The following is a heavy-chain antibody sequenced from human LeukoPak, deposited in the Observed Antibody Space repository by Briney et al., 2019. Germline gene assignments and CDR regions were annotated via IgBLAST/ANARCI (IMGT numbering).Heavy chain of an antibody. CDR1: RGSISSGSYY. CDR2: IYTRGST. Sequence: SETLSLTRTVSRGSISSGSYYWRWIRQPAGKGLEWIGCIYTRGSTNYNPSLKSRVTISVDTYKNQFSLNLSSVTAADTAVYYCARDLYCSSTSCPSNNWFDPWGQGTLVTVSS. D-gene: IGHD2-2*01. CDR3: ARDLYCSSTSCPSNNWFDP. J-gene: IGHJ5*02. V-gene: IGHV4-61*02.